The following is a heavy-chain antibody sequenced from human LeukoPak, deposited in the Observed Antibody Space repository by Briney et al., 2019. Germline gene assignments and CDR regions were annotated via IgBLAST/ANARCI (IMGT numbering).Heavy chain of an antibody. J-gene: IGHJ5*02. CDR3: ARQGRSVPGNRQCFDP. V-gene: IGHV4-39*01. D-gene: IGHD6-19*01. Sequence: SETLSLTCTVSGGSLSSASYYWGWIRRPPGKGLEWIASVYYSGRTYYNPSLKSRVTISVDTSNNQFSLKLYTVTAADTALYYCARQGRSVPGNRQCFDPWGQGTLATVSS. CDR2: VYYSGRT. CDR1: GGSLSSASYY.